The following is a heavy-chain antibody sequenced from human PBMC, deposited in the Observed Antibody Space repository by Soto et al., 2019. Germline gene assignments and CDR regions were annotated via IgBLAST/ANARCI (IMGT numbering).Heavy chain of an antibody. D-gene: IGHD2-21*01. CDR3: AASCVGCGGFNYYGMDV. J-gene: IGHJ6*02. CDR2: INAGNGNT. CDR1: GYTFTSYA. Sequence: ASVKVSCKASGYTFTSYAMHWVRQAPGQRLEWMGWINAGNGNTKYSQKFQGRVTITRDTSASTAYMELSSLRSDDTAVYYCAASCVGCGGFNYYGMDVWGQGTTVTVSS. V-gene: IGHV1-3*01.